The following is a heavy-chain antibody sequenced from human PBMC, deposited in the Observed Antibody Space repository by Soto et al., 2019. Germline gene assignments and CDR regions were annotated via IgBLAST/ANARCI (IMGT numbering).Heavy chain of an antibody. CDR2: IYSSGST. Sequence: SETLSLTCTVSGGSISSYYWSWIRQPAGEGLEWIGRIYSSGSTSYNPSLKSRVTMSVDTSKNQFSLNLISVTAADTAVYYCARSGGSFNLDYWGLGTLVTVSS. CDR3: ARSGGSFNLDY. V-gene: IGHV4-4*07. J-gene: IGHJ4*02. CDR1: GGSISSYY. D-gene: IGHD1-26*01.